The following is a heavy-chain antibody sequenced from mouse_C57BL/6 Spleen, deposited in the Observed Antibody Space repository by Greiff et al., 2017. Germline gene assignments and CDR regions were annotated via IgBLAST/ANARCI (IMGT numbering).Heavy chain of an antibody. CDR2: INYDGSST. Sequence: EVQLVESEGGLVQPGSSMKLSCTASGFTFSDYYMAWVRQVPEKGLEWVANINYDGSSTYYLDSLKSRFIISRDNAKNILYLQMGSLKSEDTATYYSARDHSDGSSPYAMDYWGQGTSVTVSS. V-gene: IGHV5-16*01. D-gene: IGHD1-1*01. CDR3: ARDHSDGSSPYAMDY. J-gene: IGHJ4*01. CDR1: GFTFSDYY.